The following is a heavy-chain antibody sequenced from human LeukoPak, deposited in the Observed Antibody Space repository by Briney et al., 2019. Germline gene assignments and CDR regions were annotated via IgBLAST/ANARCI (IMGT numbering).Heavy chain of an antibody. CDR1: GFTFYDYG. CDR2: ISGSGLST. Sequence: PGGSLRLSCAASGFTFYDYGMTWVRQAPGKGLEWVSTISGSGLSTYYADSVKGRFTISRDNAKNSLYLQMNSLTAEDTAVHYCVRAHHPGGWFDPWGQGTLVTVSS. D-gene: IGHD3-10*01. CDR3: VRAHHPGGWFDP. J-gene: IGHJ5*02. V-gene: IGHV3-23*01.